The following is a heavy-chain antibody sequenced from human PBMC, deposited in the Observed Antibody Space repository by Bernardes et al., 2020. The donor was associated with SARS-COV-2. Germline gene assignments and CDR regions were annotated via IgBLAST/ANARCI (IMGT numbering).Heavy chain of an antibody. CDR3: ARGFLTAMDPKSVLWKY. CDR1: GGSFSGYY. CDR2: INHSGST. J-gene: IGHJ4*02. Sequence: SETLSLTCAVYGGSFSGYYWSWIRQLPGKGLEWIGEINHSGSTNYNPSLKSRVTISVDTSKNQFSLKLSSVTAADTAVYYCARGFLTAMDPKSVLWKYWSKGTLVTVSS. V-gene: IGHV4-34*01. D-gene: IGHD5-18*01.